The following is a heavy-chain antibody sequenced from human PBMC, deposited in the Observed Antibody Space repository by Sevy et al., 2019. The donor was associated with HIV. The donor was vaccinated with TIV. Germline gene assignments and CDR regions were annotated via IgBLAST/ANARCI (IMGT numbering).Heavy chain of an antibody. CDR1: GYTFTDYF. V-gene: IGHV1-2*02. D-gene: IGHD3-22*01. CDR2: INPNSGGT. CDR3: ASLSGYYSDSSRYYNTDAFDI. J-gene: IGHJ3*02. Sequence: ASVKVSCKASGYTFTDYFMHWVRQAPGQGLEWMGGINPNSGGTNYAQRFRSRVTMTRDTSISTAYMELSRLRSDDTAVYYCASLSGYYSDSSRYYNTDAFDIWGQGTMVTVSS.